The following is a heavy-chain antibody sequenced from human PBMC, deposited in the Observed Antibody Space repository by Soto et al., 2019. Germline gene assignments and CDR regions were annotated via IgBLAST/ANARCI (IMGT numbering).Heavy chain of an antibody. CDR3: ARDTRYCSSTSCPGAWFDP. CDR2: ISAYNGNK. V-gene: IGHV1-18*01. J-gene: IGHJ5*02. Sequence: QVQLVQSGAAVKKPGASVKVSCKASVYTFTSYGISWVRQAPGQGLEWMVWISAYNGNKNYAQKRKGRVTMTTDTSTSTAYRELRSLRSDDTAVYYCARDTRYCSSTSCPGAWFDPWGQGTLVTVSS. CDR1: VYTFTSYG. D-gene: IGHD2-2*01.